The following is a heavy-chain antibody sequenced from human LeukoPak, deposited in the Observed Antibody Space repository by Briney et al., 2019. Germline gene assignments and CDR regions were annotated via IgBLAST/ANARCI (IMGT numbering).Heavy chain of an antibody. CDR2: IKQDGSEK. CDR3: VTGRGDL. V-gene: IGHV3-7*01. J-gene: IGHJ5*02. CDR1: GFTFDDYW. Sequence: GGSLRLSCAASGFTFDDYWMNWVRQTPGKGLEWVSIIKQDGSEKFYVDSVKGRFIISRDNAKNSLNLQTNSVRAEDTGVYYCVTGRGDLWGQGTLVTVSS.